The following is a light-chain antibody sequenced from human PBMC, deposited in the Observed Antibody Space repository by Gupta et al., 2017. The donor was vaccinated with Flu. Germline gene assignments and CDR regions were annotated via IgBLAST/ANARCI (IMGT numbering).Light chain of an antibody. CDR2: EGK. J-gene: IGLJ1*01. Sequence: QSAPTQPRSVSGSPGQSVTISCTGTSNDIGSYNRVSWYEQRPAKALNLILYEGKKRTAGVPGRFSGSKAGNTASLTISVRQDDDEADYYCSSNAGRITWVFGTGTTVTVL. CDR3: SSNAGRITWV. CDR1: SNDIGSYNR. V-gene: IGLV2-11*01.